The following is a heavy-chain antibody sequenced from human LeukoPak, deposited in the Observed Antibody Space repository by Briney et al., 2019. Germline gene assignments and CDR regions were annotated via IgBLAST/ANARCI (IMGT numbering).Heavy chain of an antibody. CDR2: IYSSGST. CDR3: ARGSYNKPYYYYYMDV. J-gene: IGHJ6*03. V-gene: IGHV4-59*10. D-gene: IGHD5-24*01. Sequence: SETLSLTCAVYGGSFSGYYWSWIRQPAGKGLEWIGRIYSSGSTNYNPSLKSRVTMSVDTSKNQFSLKLSSVTAADTAVYYCARGSYNKPYYYYYMDVWGKGTTVTISS. CDR1: GGSFSGYY.